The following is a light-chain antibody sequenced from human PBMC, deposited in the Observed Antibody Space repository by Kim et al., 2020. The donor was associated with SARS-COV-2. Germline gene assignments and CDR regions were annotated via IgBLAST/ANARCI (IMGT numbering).Light chain of an antibody. CDR2: GKN. Sequence: SSELTQDPAVSVALGQTVRITCQGDSLRSYYASWYQQKPGQAPVLFIYGKNNRPSGIPDRFSGSSSGNTASLTITGAQAEDEADYYCNSRDSSGNRWVFGGGTQLTVL. J-gene: IGLJ3*02. CDR3: NSRDSSGNRWV. V-gene: IGLV3-19*01. CDR1: SLRSYY.